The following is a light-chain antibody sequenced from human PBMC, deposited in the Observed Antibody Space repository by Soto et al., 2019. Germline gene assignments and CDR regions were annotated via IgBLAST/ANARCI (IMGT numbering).Light chain of an antibody. V-gene: IGLV2-14*01. CDR3: SSYTSRSTLV. J-gene: IGLJ2*01. CDR2: DVR. Sequence: QSALTQPASVSGSPGQSITISCTGTSSDVCCYNYVSWYQQHPGKAPKLMIYDVRNRLSGVSNRFSGSKSGNTASLTISGLQAEDEADDYCSSYTSRSTLVFGGGTKLTVL. CDR1: SSDVCCYNY.